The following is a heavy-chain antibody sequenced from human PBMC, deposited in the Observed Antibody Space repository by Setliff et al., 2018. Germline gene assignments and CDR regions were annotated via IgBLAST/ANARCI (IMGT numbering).Heavy chain of an antibody. D-gene: IGHD2-15*01. CDR1: GFSLSSYW. CDR2: IKQDGSEK. CDR3: ARVRGSGDSWDH. Sequence: GGSLRLSCAASGFSLSSYWMSWVRQAPGKGLEWVANIKQDGSEKYYVDSVKGRFTISRDNARDSLFLQMNTLRAEDTAVYYCARVRGSGDSWDHWGQGTLVTVSS. J-gene: IGHJ4*02. V-gene: IGHV3-7*01.